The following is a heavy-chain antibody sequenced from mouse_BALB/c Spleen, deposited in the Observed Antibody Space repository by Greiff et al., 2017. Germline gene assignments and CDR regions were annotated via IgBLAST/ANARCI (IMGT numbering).Heavy chain of an antibody. CDR2: ISNGGGST. D-gene: IGHD2-14*01. V-gene: IGHV5-12-2*01. CDR1: GFTFSSYT. CDR3: ARGNRYDYAMDD. J-gene: IGHJ4*01. Sequence: EVKLVESGGGLVQPGGSLKLSCAASGFTFSSYTMSWVRQTPEKRLEWVAYISNGGGSTYYPDTVKGRFTISRDNAKNTLYLQMSSLKSEDTAMYYCARGNRYDYAMDDWGQGTSVTVSS.